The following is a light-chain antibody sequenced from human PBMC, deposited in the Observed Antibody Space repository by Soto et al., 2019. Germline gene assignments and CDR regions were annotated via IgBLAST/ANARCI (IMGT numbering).Light chain of an antibody. J-gene: IGLJ2*01. CDR3: AAWDDRLSAVI. CDR1: SSNIGGTHY. V-gene: IGLV1-47*02. Sequence: QSVLTQPPSASGTPGQRVFISCSGSSSNIGGTHYAYWYQQLPGAAPKLLMNSNNRRPSGVPERISGTKSGTSASLAISGLRSEDEADYYCAAWDDRLSAVIFGGGTKLTVL. CDR2: SNN.